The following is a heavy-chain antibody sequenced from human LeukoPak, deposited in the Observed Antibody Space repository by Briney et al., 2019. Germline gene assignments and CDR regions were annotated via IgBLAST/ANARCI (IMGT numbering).Heavy chain of an antibody. Sequence: SETLSLTCTVSGGSISSFYWSWIRQPAGKGLEWIGRIYTSGSTNYNPSLKSRVTMSVDTSKNQFSLKLSSVTAADTAVYYCARRRDERGWKDVFDIWGQGTMVTVSS. V-gene: IGHV4-4*07. CDR2: IYTSGST. CDR1: GGSISSFY. CDR3: ARRRDERGWKDVFDI. J-gene: IGHJ3*02. D-gene: IGHD1-1*01.